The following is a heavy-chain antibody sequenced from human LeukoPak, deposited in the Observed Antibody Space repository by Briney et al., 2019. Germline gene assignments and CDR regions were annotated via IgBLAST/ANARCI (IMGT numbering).Heavy chain of an antibody. CDR3: AGRGHRYSRD. CDR2: IYDNGVT. CDR1: GDSVSSGY. D-gene: IGHD2-15*01. V-gene: IGHV4-4*09. Sequence: SETLSLSCNVSGDSVSSGYWTWIRQSPAKGLEWIGFIYDNGVTGYNPSLKSRLIISLDTSKNQFSLNLRSVSAADSAIYYCAGRGHRYSRDWGQGILVTVSS. J-gene: IGHJ1*01.